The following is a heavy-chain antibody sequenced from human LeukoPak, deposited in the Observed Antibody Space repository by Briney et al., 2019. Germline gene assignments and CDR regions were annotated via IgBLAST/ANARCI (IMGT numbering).Heavy chain of an antibody. CDR2: IYYSGST. J-gene: IGHJ4*02. CDR3: ARADYYGSGSYFDY. CDR1: GRSISIYY. Sequence: SETLSLTCTVSGRSISIYYWSWIRQPPRKGREWVGYIYYSGSTNYNPSLKSRVTISVDTSKNQFTLKLSSVTAADTAVYYGARADYYGSGSYFDYWGQGTLVTVSS. V-gene: IGHV4-59*01. D-gene: IGHD3-10*01.